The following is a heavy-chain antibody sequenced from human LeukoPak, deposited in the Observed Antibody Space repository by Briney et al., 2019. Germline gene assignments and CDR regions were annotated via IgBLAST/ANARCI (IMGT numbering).Heavy chain of an antibody. CDR3: ARGRTGTTTFPYYYYYMDV. J-gene: IGHJ6*03. CDR1: GGSFSGYY. Sequence: SETLSLTWGVGGGSFSGYYWSWSRQPPGKGLWWSGEINDSGSTNYNPSLKSRVTISVDTSKNQFSLKLSSVTAADTAVYYCARGRTGTTTFPYYYYYMDVWGKGTTVTVSS. CDR2: INDSGST. V-gene: IGHV4-34*01. D-gene: IGHD1-7*01.